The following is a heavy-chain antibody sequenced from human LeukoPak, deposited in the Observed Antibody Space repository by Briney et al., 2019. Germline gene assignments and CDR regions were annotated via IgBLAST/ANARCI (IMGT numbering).Heavy chain of an antibody. CDR3: ARDPYSSGWSLWYFQH. Sequence: GGSLRLSCAASGFTFSSYAMHWVRQAPGKGLEWVAVISYDGSNKYYADSVKGRFTISRDNAKNTLYLQMNSLRAEDTAVYYCARDPYSSGWSLWYFQHWGQGTLVTVSS. D-gene: IGHD6-19*01. V-gene: IGHV3-30-3*01. CDR2: ISYDGSNK. CDR1: GFTFSSYA. J-gene: IGHJ1*01.